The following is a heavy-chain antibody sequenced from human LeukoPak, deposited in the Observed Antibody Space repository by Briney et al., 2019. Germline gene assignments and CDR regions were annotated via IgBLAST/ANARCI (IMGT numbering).Heavy chain of an antibody. CDR2: IIPIFGIA. J-gene: IGHJ6*02. CDR1: GGTFSSYA. V-gene: IGHV1-69*04. D-gene: IGHD3-3*01. Sequence: SVKVSSKASGGTFSSYAISWVRQAPGQGLEWMGRIIPIFGIANYAQKFQGRVTITADKSTSTSYMELSSLRSEDTAVYYCAQGSLRFLNGMDVWGQGTTVTVSS. CDR3: AQGSLRFLNGMDV.